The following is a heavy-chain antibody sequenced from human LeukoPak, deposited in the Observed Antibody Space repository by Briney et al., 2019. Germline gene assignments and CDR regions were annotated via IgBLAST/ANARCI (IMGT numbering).Heavy chain of an antibody. CDR3: AKPYYYGSGSYLRSLDY. Sequence: GGSLRLSCAASGFTFSGDAMSWVRPAPGKGLEWVSAISRSGRTTYDTDSVKGRFTISRDNPKNTLYLQMNSLRDGDTAVYYCAKPYYYGSGSYLRSLDYWGQGTLVTVSS. V-gene: IGHV3-23*01. CDR1: GFTFSGDA. J-gene: IGHJ4*02. D-gene: IGHD3-10*01. CDR2: ISRSGRTT.